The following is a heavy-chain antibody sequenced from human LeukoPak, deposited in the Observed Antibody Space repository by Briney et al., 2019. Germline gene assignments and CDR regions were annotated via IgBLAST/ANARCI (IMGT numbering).Heavy chain of an antibody. Sequence: ASVKVSCKASGYTFTDYYMHWVRRAPGQGLEWMGWINPITGGTDSAQKFQGRVTMTRDTSITTAYMDLSRLTSDDTAVYYCAPGGTGTTTTFFDYWGQGTLVTVSS. CDR3: APGGTGTTTTFFDY. V-gene: IGHV1-2*02. CDR2: INPITGGT. J-gene: IGHJ4*02. D-gene: IGHD1-1*01. CDR1: GYTFTDYY.